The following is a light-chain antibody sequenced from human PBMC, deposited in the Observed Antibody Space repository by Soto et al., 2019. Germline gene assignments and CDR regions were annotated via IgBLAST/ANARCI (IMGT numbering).Light chain of an antibody. CDR3: QQYGSSWWT. Sequence: EILLTQSPGTLSLSPGERATLSCRASQSVSSSYLAWYQQKPGQAPRLLIYGASSRATGIPDRFSGSGSGTDSTLTISRLEPEDFAVYYCQQYGSSWWTFGQGTKVDIK. CDR2: GAS. J-gene: IGKJ1*01. V-gene: IGKV3-20*01. CDR1: QSVSSSY.